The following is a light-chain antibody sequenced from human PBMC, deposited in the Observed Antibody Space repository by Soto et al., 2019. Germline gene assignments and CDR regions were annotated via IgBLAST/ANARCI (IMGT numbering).Light chain of an antibody. CDR3: QQGHSIPYT. CDR2: AAS. Sequence: DIPMTQSPSSLSASVGDRVTITCRASQNIRNYLNWYQQKPGDAPKLLIYAASTLQGAVPSRFSGSGSGTDFTLTISSLQPEDFATYHCQQGHSIPYTFGQGTRLEI. J-gene: IGKJ2*01. V-gene: IGKV1-39*01. CDR1: QNIRNY.